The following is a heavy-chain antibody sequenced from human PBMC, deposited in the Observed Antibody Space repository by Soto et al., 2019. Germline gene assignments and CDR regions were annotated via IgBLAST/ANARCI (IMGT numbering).Heavy chain of an antibody. J-gene: IGHJ6*02. V-gene: IGHV4-34*01. D-gene: IGHD3-3*01. CDR2: INHSGST. CDR3: AREGSITIFGVVIKYGMDV. Sequence: SETLSLTCAVYGGSFSGYYWSWIRQPPGKGLEWIGEINHSGSTNYNPSLKSRVTISVDTSKNQFSLKLSSVTAADTAVYYCAREGSITIFGVVIKYGMDVWGQGTTVTSP. CDR1: GGSFSGYY.